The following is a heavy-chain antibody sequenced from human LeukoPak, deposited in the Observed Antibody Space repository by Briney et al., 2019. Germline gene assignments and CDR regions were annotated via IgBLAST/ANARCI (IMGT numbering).Heavy chain of an antibody. CDR1: GFSFTTSW. Sequence: GGSLRLSCAASGFSFTTSWMSWVRQAPGKGLEWVANIKGDGSEKYYVDSVKGRLTISRDNAKNSLYLQMKSLRAEDTAVYYCARDKYGGTDYWGQGTLVTVSS. J-gene: IGHJ4*02. D-gene: IGHD2-8*01. CDR3: ARDKYGGTDY. CDR2: IKGDGSEK. V-gene: IGHV3-7*03.